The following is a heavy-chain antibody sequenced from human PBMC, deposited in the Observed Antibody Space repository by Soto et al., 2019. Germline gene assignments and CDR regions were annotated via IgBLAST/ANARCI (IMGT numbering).Heavy chain of an antibody. CDR2: ILYDGSEK. D-gene: IGHD3-16*01. V-gene: IGHV3-30*18. J-gene: IGHJ4*02. Sequence: GGSLRLSCAASGFTFSSYGMHWVRQAPGKGLEWVAVILYDGSEKWFADSVEGRFTISRDNSHNTLYLQVHSLTAEDTAVYYCAKDRRAGGNSAFYFDFWGQGAQVTVSS. CDR1: GFTFSSYG. CDR3: AKDRRAGGNSAFYFDF.